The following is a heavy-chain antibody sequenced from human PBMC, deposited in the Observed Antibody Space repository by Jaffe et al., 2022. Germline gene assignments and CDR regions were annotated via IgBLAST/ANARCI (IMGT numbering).Heavy chain of an antibody. V-gene: IGHV3-9*01. CDR3: AKDIWGVTTWDAFDI. D-gene: IGHD4-17*01. J-gene: IGHJ3*02. CDR1: GFTFDDYA. CDR2: ISWNSGSI. Sequence: EVQLVESGGGLVQPGRSLRLSCAASGFTFDDYAMHWVRQAPGKGLEWVSGISWNSGSIGYADSVKGRFTISRDNAKNSLYLQMNSLRAEDTALYYCAKDIWGVTTWDAFDIWGQGTMVTVSS.